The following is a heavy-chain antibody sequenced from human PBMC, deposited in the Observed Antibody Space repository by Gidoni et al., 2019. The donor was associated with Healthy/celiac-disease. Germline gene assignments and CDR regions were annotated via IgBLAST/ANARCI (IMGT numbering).Heavy chain of an antibody. Sequence: QVQLQQWGAGLLKPSETLSLTCAVYRGSFSGYYWSWIRQPPGKGLEWIGEINHSGSTNYNPSLKSRVTISVDTSKNQFSLKLSSVTAADTAVYYCARVRPPTNWGQGTMVTVSS. D-gene: IGHD5-12*01. J-gene: IGHJ3*01. CDR1: RGSFSGYY. CDR2: INHSGST. CDR3: ARVRPPTN. V-gene: IGHV4-34*01.